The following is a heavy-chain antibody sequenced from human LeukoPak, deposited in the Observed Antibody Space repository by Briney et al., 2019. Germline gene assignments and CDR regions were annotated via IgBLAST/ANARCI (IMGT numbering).Heavy chain of an antibody. CDR2: IGTAGDT. Sequence: GGSLRLSCAASGXTFSGYDMHWVRQATGKGLEWVSGIGTAGDTYYSGSVKGRFTISRENAKTSLYLQMNSLRAGDTAVYYCARGFRGYNYEFDYWGQGTLVTVSS. CDR1: GXTFSGYD. D-gene: IGHD5-18*01. J-gene: IGHJ4*02. V-gene: IGHV3-13*04. CDR3: ARGFRGYNYEFDY.